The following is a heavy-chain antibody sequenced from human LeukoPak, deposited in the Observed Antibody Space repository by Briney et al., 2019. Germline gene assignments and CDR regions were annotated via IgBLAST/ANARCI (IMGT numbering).Heavy chain of an antibody. D-gene: IGHD6-6*01. Sequence: GGSLRLSCAASGFTFSSYWMSWVRQAPGKGLEWVANIKQDGSEKYYVDSVKGRFTISRDSAKNSLYLQMNSLRAEDTAVYYCARVVVVEASYYFDYWGQGTLVTVSS. V-gene: IGHV3-7*01. CDR3: ARVVVVEASYYFDY. J-gene: IGHJ4*02. CDR2: IKQDGSEK. CDR1: GFTFSSYW.